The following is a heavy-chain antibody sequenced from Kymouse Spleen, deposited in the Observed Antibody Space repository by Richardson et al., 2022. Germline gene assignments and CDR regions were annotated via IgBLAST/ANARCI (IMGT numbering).Heavy chain of an antibody. Sequence: EVQLVESGGGLVQPGRSLRLSCAASGFTFDDYAMHWVRQAPGKGLEWVSGISWNSGSIGYADSVKGRFTISRDNAKNSLYLQMNSLRAEDTALYYCAKDCRNHDAFDIWGQGTMVTVSS. D-gene: IGHD1-14*01. CDR3: AKDCRNHDAFDI. J-gene: IGHJ3*02. V-gene: IGHV3-9*01. CDR2: ISWNSGSI. CDR1: GFTFDDYA.